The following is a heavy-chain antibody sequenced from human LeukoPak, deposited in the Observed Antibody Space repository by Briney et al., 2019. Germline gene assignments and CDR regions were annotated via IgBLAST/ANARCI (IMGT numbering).Heavy chain of an antibody. CDR1: GFTFSSYW. D-gene: IGHD6-19*01. V-gene: IGHV3-7*01. Sequence: GGSLRLSCAASGFTFSSYWMSWVRQAPGKGLEWVANIKQDGSEKYYVVSVKGRFTISGDNAKNSLYLQMSSLRAEDTAVYYCARDSSSGWTFDYWGQGTLVTVSS. CDR2: IKQDGSEK. CDR3: ARDSSSGWTFDY. J-gene: IGHJ4*02.